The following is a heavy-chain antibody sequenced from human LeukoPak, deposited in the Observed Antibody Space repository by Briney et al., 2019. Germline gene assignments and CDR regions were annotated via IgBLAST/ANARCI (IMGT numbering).Heavy chain of an antibody. V-gene: IGHV4-39*07. CDR1: GGSISSSSYY. D-gene: IGHD3-10*01. J-gene: IGHJ5*02. Sequence: SETLSLTCTVSGGSISSSSYYWGWIRQPPGKGLEWIGSIYYSGSTYYNPSLKSRVTISVDTSKNQFSLKLSSVTAADTAVYYCARGGYYGSGNDFRFDPWGQGTLVTVS. CDR3: ARGGYYGSGNDFRFDP. CDR2: IYYSGST.